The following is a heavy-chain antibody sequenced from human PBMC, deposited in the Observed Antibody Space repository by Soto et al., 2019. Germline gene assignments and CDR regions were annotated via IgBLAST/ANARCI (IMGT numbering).Heavy chain of an antibody. V-gene: IGHV3-15*01. Sequence: GGSLRLSCAASGFTFSNAWMSWVRQAPGKGLEWVGRIKSKTDGGTTDYAAPVKGRFTISRDDSKNTLYLQMNSLKTEDTAVYYCTTGTGYSYGYGYYYGMDVWGQGTTVTSP. J-gene: IGHJ6*02. CDR3: TTGTGYSYGYGYYYGMDV. CDR2: IKSKTDGGTT. D-gene: IGHD5-18*01. CDR1: GFTFSNAW.